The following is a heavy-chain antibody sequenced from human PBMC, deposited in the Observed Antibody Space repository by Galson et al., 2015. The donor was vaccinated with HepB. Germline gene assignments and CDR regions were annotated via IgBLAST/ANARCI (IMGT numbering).Heavy chain of an antibody. J-gene: IGHJ6*03. Sequence: SLRLSCAASGFTFSSYAMSWVRQAPGKGLEWVSTISESGDRTHYADSVKGRFTFSRDNSKGTLYLQMNSLRAEDTAVYYCAKRDFMDAWGKGITVTVSS. CDR1: GFTFSSYA. V-gene: IGHV3-23*01. CDR3: AKRDFMDA. CDR2: ISESGDRT.